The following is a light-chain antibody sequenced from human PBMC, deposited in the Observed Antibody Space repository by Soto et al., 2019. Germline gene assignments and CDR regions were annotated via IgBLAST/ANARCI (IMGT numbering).Light chain of an antibody. CDR1: QGISSY. Sequence: IQLTQSPSSLSASVGDRVTITCRASQGISSYLAWYQQKPGKAPKFLIYAASTLQRGVPSRFSGSGSGTDFTPTISSLQPQDFATYFCQQLNSYPPTFGQGTELEIK. CDR3: QQLNSYPPT. J-gene: IGKJ2*01. V-gene: IGKV1-9*01. CDR2: AAS.